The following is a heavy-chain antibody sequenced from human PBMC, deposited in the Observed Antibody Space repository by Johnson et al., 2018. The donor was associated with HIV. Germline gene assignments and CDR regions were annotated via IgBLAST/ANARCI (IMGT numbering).Heavy chain of an antibody. Sequence: MLLVESGGGLVQPGGSLRLSCAASGFTFSSYAMSWVRQAPGKGLEWVSGIVGSGGSTYYADSVKGRFTISRDNSKNTLYLQMNSLRAEDTAVYYCARDTDMVVVPARGDAFDIWGQGTMVNVSS. CDR1: GFTFSSYA. CDR3: ARDTDMVVVPARGDAFDI. CDR2: IVGSGGST. J-gene: IGHJ3*02. V-gene: IGHV3-23*04. D-gene: IGHD2-2*01.